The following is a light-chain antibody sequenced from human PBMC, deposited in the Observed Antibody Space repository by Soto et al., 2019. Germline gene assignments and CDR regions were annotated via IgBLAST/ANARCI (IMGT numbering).Light chain of an antibody. CDR2: DNN. Sequence: QSVLTQPPSVSAAPGQKVTISCSGSSSNIGNNYVSWYQQLPGTAPKLLIYDNNKRPSGIPDRFSGSTSGKSATLSITGLQPGDEADYYCRTWDSIRSAVGFGGGTQLAVL. CDR1: SSNIGNNY. V-gene: IGLV1-51*01. CDR3: RTWDSIRSAVG. J-gene: IGLJ2*01.